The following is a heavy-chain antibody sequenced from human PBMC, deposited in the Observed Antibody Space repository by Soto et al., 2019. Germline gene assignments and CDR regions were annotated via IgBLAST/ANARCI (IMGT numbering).Heavy chain of an antibody. Sequence: SETLSLTCAVYGGSFSGYYWSWIRQPPGKGLEWIGEINHSGSTNYNPSLKSRVTISVDTSKNQFSLKLSSVTAADTAVYYCARGLAYYDIWTSYYKHNDAFDSWGQGTRVTVTS. D-gene: IGHD3-9*01. V-gene: IGHV4-34*01. CDR1: GGSFSGYY. CDR2: INHSGST. J-gene: IGHJ3*02. CDR3: ARGLAYYDIWTSYYKHNDAFDS.